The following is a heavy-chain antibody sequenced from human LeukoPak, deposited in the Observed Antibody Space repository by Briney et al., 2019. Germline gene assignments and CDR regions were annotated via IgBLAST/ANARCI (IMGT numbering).Heavy chain of an antibody. CDR1: GFTFSSYA. D-gene: IGHD3-16*01. CDR2: ISGSGGST. J-gene: IGHJ3*02. V-gene: IGHV3-23*01. Sequence: GGSLRLSCAASGFTFSSYAMSWVRQAPGKGLEWVSAISGSGGSTYYADSVKGRFTTSRDNSKNTLYLQMNSLRAEDTAVYYCAKAGMITFGGHAFDIWGQGIMVTVSS. CDR3: AKAGMITFGGHAFDI.